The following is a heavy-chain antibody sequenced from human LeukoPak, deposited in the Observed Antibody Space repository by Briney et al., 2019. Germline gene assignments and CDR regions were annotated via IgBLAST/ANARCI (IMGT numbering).Heavy chain of an antibody. CDR2: ISSSSSYI. V-gene: IGHV3-21*01. CDR3: ARVTGYSSSWSDY. CDR1: GFTFSSYI. J-gene: IGHJ4*02. D-gene: IGHD6-13*01. Sequence: GGSLRLSCAASGFTFSSYIMNWVRQAPGKGLEWVSSISSSSSYIYYADSVKGRFTISRDNAKNSLYLQMNSLRAEDTAVYYCARVTGYSSSWSDYWGQGTVVTVSS.